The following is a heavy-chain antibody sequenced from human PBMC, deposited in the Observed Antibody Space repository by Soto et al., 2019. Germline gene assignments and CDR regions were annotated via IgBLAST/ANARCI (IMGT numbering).Heavy chain of an antibody. D-gene: IGHD3-9*01. J-gene: IGHJ6*02. CDR1: GGSISSYY. CDR3: ARVSFIDNDISSKTTGYYYYGMDV. V-gene: IGHV4-59*01. Sequence: LSLTCTVSGGSISSYYWSWIRQPPGKGLEWIGYIYYSGSTNYNPSLKSRVTISVDTSKNQFSLKLSSVTAADTAVYYCARVSFIDNDISSKTTGYYYYGMDVWGQGTTVTVSS. CDR2: IYYSGST.